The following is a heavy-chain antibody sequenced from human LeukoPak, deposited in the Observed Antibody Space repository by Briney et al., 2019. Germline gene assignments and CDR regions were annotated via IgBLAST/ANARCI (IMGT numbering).Heavy chain of an antibody. CDR3: AREVPSAGYYYYYYYMDV. D-gene: IGHD1-1*01. Sequence: SETLSLTCAVYGGSFSGYYWSWIRQPPGKGLEWIGEINHSGSTNYNPSLKSRVTISVDTSKNQFSLKLSSVTAADTAVYYCAREVPSAGYYYYYYYMDVWGKGTTVTISS. V-gene: IGHV4-34*01. CDR1: GGSFSGYY. J-gene: IGHJ6*03. CDR2: INHSGST.